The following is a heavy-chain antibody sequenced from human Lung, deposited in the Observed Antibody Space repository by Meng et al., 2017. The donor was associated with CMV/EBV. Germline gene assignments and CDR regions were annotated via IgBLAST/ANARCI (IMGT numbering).Heavy chain of an antibody. CDR1: EFTFSNYW. Sequence: GEXXKISCAASEFTFSNYWMSWVRQAPGKGLEWVANIREDGSEQHYADSVKGRFSISRDNAKNSLYLQMNSLRGEDTAVYYCARVKKAVHFGNWGQGTLVTVSS. CDR3: ARVKKAVHFGN. J-gene: IGHJ4*02. V-gene: IGHV3-7*01. D-gene: IGHD6-6*01. CDR2: IREDGSEQ.